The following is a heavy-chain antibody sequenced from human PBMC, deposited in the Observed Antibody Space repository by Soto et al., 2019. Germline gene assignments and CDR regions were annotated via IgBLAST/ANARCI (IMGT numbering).Heavy chain of an antibody. V-gene: IGHV3-30*18. Sequence: QVQLVESGGGVVQPGRSLRLSCAASGFTFSSYGMHWVRQAPGKGLEWVAVISYDGSNKYYADSVKGRFTISRDNSKNTLYLQMNSLRAEDTAVYYCAKLAPPVVTPGDYWGQGTLVTVSS. J-gene: IGHJ4*02. D-gene: IGHD2-21*02. CDR2: ISYDGSNK. CDR1: GFTFSSYG. CDR3: AKLAPPVVTPGDY.